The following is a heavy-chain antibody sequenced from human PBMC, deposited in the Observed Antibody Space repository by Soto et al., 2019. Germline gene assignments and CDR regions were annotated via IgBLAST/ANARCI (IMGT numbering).Heavy chain of an antibody. D-gene: IGHD1-26*01. V-gene: IGHV3-53*01. Sequence: GKGLEWVSVLYSGGNTNYADSVKGRFTISRDDSKNTLFLQMSSLRADDTAVYYCARKGAASGYYYSAMDVWGQGTTVTVSS. CDR2: LYSGGNT. J-gene: IGHJ6*02. CDR3: ARKGAASGYYYSAMDV.